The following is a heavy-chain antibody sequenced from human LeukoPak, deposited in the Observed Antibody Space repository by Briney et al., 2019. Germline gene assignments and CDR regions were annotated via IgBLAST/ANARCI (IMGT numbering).Heavy chain of an antibody. D-gene: IGHD3-22*01. Sequence: GGSLRLSCAASGFSFSNFAMSWVRQAPGKGLERVSTISGSGDNTYSADSVKGRLTISRDNSKNTLSLQMNSLRAEDTAVYYCAKGLNSGFYSASDYWGQGTLVTVSS. V-gene: IGHV3-23*01. J-gene: IGHJ4*02. CDR1: GFSFSNFA. CDR3: AKGLNSGFYSASDY. CDR2: ISGSGDNT.